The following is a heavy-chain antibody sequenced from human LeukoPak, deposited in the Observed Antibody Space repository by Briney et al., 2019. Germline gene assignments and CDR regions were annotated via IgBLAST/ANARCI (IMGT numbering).Heavy chain of an antibody. CDR1: GFTFSIYS. Sequence: GGSLRLSRAASGFTFSIYSMNWVRQAPGKGLEWVSFISYNGDTILYADSVKGRFTTSRDNAKNSLYLQMNSLRAGDTAVYYCARPPTYYYDSSGYYSYWGQETLVTVSS. CDR2: ISYNGDTI. CDR3: ARPPTYYYDSSGYYSY. V-gene: IGHV3-48*04. J-gene: IGHJ4*02. D-gene: IGHD3-22*01.